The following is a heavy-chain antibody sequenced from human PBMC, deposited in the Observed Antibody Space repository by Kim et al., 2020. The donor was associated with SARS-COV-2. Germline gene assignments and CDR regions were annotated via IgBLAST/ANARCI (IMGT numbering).Heavy chain of an antibody. CDR3: ARAGNNYGDFLYYFDY. CDR2: IYYSGST. V-gene: IGHV4-59*01. Sequence: SETPSLTCTVSGGSISYYYWSWIRQPPGKGLEWIGYIYYSGSTNYNPSPMSRVTISVDTSTNQSSLKLSSVTAADTAVYYCARAGNNYGDFLYYFDYWGQGTLDTVPS. J-gene: IGHJ4*02. D-gene: IGHD4-17*01. CDR1: GGSISYYY.